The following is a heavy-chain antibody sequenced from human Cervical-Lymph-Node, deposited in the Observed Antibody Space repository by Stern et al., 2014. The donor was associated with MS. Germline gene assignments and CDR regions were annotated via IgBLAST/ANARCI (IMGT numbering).Heavy chain of an antibody. J-gene: IGHJ4*02. D-gene: IGHD3-22*01. CDR1: GFTFSLYG. V-gene: IGHV3-30*18. CDR3: AKDMGAVITISDQ. CDR2: ISYDGSNY. Sequence: VQLVESGGGVVQPGTSLRLSCAASGFTFSLYGMHWVRQAPGKGLEEVAVISYDGSNYFYADSVKGRFTISRDNSKDTVFLQMNSLRPDDSGLYYCAKDMGAVITISDQWGQGTLVTVSS.